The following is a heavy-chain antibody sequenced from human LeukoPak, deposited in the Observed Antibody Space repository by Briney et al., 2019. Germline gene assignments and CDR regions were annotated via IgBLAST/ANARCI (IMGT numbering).Heavy chain of an antibody. Sequence: GGSLRLSCAVSGFSFSTYGMHWVRQAPGKGLEGVAIISHDGNNKYYGDSVKGRFTISRDNSKNTLYLQMTSLRPEDTAVYYCVSGEMATINPGAHFDYWGQGTLVTVSS. CDR3: VSGEMATINPGAHFDY. J-gene: IGHJ4*02. D-gene: IGHD5-24*01. CDR2: ISHDGNNK. CDR1: GFSFSTYG. V-gene: IGHV3-30*03.